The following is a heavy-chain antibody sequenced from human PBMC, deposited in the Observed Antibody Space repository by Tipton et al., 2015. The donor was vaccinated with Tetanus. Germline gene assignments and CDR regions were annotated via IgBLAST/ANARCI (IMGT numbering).Heavy chain of an antibody. D-gene: IGHD3-22*01. J-gene: IGHJ6*02. CDR1: GYTFTGYY. CDR2: IDPNGGGT. Sequence: QLVQSGAELKKPGASLKVSCKASGYTFTGYYMYWVRQAPGQGLEWVGWIDPNGGGTIYAQNFQGRVTMTRDTSISTAYMELRSLRSDDTAVYYCARDRGDYIYYGMDVWGPGTTVTVS. CDR3: ARDRGDYIYYGMDV. V-gene: IGHV1-2*02.